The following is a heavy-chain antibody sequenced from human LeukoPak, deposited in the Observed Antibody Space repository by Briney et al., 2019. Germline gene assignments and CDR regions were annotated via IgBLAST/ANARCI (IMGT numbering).Heavy chain of an antibody. CDR3: ARGERYYYDSSGYPLDYYYGMDV. Sequence: GGSLRLSCAASGFTFSSYWMHWVRQAPGKGLVWVSRINSDGSSTSYPDSVKGRFTISRDNAKNTLYLQMNSLRAEDTAVYYCARGERYYYDSSGYPLDYYYGMDVWGQGTTVTVSS. V-gene: IGHV3-74*01. J-gene: IGHJ6*02. CDR2: INSDGSST. CDR1: GFTFSSYW. D-gene: IGHD3-22*01.